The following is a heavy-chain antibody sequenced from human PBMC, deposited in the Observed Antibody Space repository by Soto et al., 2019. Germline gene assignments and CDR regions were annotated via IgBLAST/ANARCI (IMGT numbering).Heavy chain of an antibody. V-gene: IGHV3-21*01. CDR1: GFTFSSYS. Sequence: PGGSLRLSCAASGFTFSSYSMNWVRQAPGKGLEWVSSISSSSSYIYYADSVKGRFTISRDNAKNSLYLQMNSLRAEDTAVYYCARDRGLPAMVTAPAWGQGTLVTVSS. CDR2: ISSSSSYI. J-gene: IGHJ5*02. CDR3: ARDRGLPAMVTAPA. D-gene: IGHD5-18*01.